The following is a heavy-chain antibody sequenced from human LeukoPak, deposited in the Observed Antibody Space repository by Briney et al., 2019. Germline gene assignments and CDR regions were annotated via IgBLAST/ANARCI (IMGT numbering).Heavy chain of an antibody. CDR3: ARSPYSGYEFDY. V-gene: IGHV4-4*07. J-gene: IGHJ4*02. CDR2: VYPGGSI. D-gene: IGHD5-12*01. Sequence: SETLSLTCTVSGDPINSYYWTWIRQPAGEGLEWIGRVYPGGSIKYNPSLQSRVTMSVDTSKNQFSLKLTSVTAADTAVYYCARSPYSGYEFDYWGQGTLVTVSS. CDR1: GDPINSYY.